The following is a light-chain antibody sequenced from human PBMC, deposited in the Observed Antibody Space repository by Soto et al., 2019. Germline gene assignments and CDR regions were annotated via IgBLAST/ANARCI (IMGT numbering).Light chain of an antibody. V-gene: IGKV3-11*01. CDR3: QQRSNWPL. CDR1: QSVSSY. J-gene: IGKJ5*01. Sequence: EIVLTQSPATLSLSPEERATLSCRASQSVSSYLAWYQQKPGQAPRLLIYDASNGATGIPARFSGSGSGTDFTLTISSLEPEDFAVYYCQQRSNWPLFGQGTRLEIK. CDR2: DAS.